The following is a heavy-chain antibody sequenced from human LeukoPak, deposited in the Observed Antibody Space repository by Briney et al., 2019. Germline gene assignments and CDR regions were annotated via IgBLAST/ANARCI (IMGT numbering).Heavy chain of an antibody. J-gene: IGHJ4*02. CDR2: MNPNSGNT. D-gene: IGHD2-15*01. V-gene: IGHV1-8*03. CDR3: ARGRRGCSGGSCYLPSMY. Sequence: ASVKVSCKASGYTFTSYDINWVRQATGQGLEWMGWMNPNSGNTGYAQKFQGRVTITRNTSISTAYMELSSLRSEDTAVYYCARGRRGCSGGSCYLPSMYWGQGTLVTVSS. CDR1: GYTFTSYD.